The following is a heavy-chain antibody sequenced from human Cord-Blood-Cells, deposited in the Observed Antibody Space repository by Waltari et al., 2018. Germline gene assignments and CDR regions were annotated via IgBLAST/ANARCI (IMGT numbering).Heavy chain of an antibody. D-gene: IGHD3-3*01. V-gene: IGHV4-39*01. J-gene: IGHJ4*02. CDR3: ARSANDFWSGYYFDY. CDR2: IYYSGST. Sequence: QLQLQESGPGLGKPSETLSLTCTVSGGSISSSSYYWGWIRQPPVKGLEWIGSIYYSGSTYSNPSLKSRVTISVNTSKSQFSLKLSSVTAADTAVYYCARSANDFWSGYYFDYWGQGTLVTVSS. CDR1: GGSISSSSYY.